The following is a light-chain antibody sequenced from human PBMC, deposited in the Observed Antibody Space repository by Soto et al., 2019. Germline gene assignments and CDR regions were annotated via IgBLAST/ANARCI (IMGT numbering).Light chain of an antibody. CDR2: AAS. CDR3: QQSVSSPRT. J-gene: IGKJ1*01. V-gene: IGKV1-39*01. CDR1: QNIRSY. Sequence: DIQMTQSPSSLSASVGDSVTITCRASQNIRSYLNWYQQRIWKAPKVLIYAASSLQSGVPSRFNGGVSGTEFTHTISCLHPEEVPTYYLQQSVSSPRTLAQLTNVDVK.